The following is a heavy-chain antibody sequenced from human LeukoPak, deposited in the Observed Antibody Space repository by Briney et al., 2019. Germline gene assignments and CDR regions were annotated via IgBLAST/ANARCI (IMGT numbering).Heavy chain of an antibody. CDR3: AIQITMIVVVPYFDY. Sequence: PGGSLTLSCAASGLTFIDYYMTWIRQAPGKGLEGVAYISSSGSAIYSAGSGRGRFTVSRDNAKNCLSLQMNSLRAEAKAIYYCAIQITMIVVVPYFDYWGQGTLVTVSS. D-gene: IGHD3-22*01. J-gene: IGHJ4*02. CDR2: ISSSGSAI. CDR1: GLTFIDYY. V-gene: IGHV3-11*04.